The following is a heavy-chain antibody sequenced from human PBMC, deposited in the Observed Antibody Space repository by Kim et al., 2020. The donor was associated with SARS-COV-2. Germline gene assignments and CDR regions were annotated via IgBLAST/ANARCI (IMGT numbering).Heavy chain of an antibody. J-gene: IGHJ4*02. V-gene: IGHV3-7*03. D-gene: IGHD1-26*01. CDR1: GFDSGFDFAFNW. CDR3: TTWTYYRVDS. Sequence: GGSLRLSCAASGFDSGFDFAFNWMAWVRQAPGKGLEWVANIKYDESAKFYLDSVKGRFTINRVNAKNSVFLQMSSQRPEDTAIYYCTTWTYYRVDSCGQGTLVTVSS. CDR2: IKYDESAK.